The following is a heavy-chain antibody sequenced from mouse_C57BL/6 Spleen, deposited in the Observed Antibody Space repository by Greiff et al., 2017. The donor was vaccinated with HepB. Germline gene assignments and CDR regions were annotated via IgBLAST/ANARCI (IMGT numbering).Heavy chain of an antibody. Sequence: QVQLQQSGAELARPGASVKLSCKASGYTFTSYGISWVKQRTGQGLEWIGEIYPRSGNTYYNEKFKGKATLTADKSSSTAYMELRSLTSEDSAVYFCARSEYDYDGGVDYWGQGTTLTVSS. D-gene: IGHD2-4*01. CDR1: GYTFTSYG. CDR3: ARSEYDYDGGVDY. V-gene: IGHV1-81*01. J-gene: IGHJ2*01. CDR2: IYPRSGNT.